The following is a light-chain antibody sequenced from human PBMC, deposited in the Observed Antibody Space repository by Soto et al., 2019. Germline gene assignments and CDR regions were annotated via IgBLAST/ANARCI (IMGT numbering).Light chain of an antibody. CDR2: KAS. CDR1: QSISSW. J-gene: IGKJ1*01. Sequence: DIQMTQSPSTLSASVGDRVTITCRASQSISSWLAWYQQKPGKAPKLLIYKASSLESGVPSRFSGSGSRKEFTLTISSLQPDDFATYYCQQYNSYSTWTFGQGTKVEIK. V-gene: IGKV1-5*03. CDR3: QQYNSYSTWT.